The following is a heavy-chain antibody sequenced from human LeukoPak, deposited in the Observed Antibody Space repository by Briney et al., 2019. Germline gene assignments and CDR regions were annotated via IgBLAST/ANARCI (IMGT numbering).Heavy chain of an antibody. J-gene: IGHJ4*02. Sequence: PSETLSLTCTVSGGSISSGSYYWSWIRQPAGKGLEWIGRIYTSGSTNYNPSLKSRVTISVDTSKNQFSLKLSSVTAGDTAVYYCAREIYYYDSSGSDYWGQGTLVTVSS. CDR3: AREIYYYDSSGSDY. D-gene: IGHD3-22*01. CDR1: GGSISSGSYY. V-gene: IGHV4-61*02. CDR2: IYTSGST.